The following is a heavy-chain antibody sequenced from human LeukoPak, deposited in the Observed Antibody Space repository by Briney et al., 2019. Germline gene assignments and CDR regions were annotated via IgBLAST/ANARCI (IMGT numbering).Heavy chain of an antibody. CDR3: ARDGYYYDSSGYYLHWFDP. D-gene: IGHD3-22*01. V-gene: IGHV4-59*01. CDR1: GGSIASYY. CDR2: ISYRGST. J-gene: IGHJ5*02. Sequence: SETLSLTCTVSGGSIASYYWSWIRQFPGKGLEWIGYISYRGSTSYNSSLNSRVSISLDTSKNQLSLRLNSVTAADTAVYYCARDGYYYDSSGYYLHWFDPWGQGTLVTVSS.